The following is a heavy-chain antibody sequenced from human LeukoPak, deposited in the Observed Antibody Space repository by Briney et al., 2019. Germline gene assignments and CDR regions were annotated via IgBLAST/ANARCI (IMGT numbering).Heavy chain of an antibody. D-gene: IGHD6-19*01. CDR1: GGSISSSSYY. V-gene: IGHV4-39*07. Sequence: SETLSLTCTVSGGSISSSSYYWGWIRQPPGKGLEWIGSIYYSGSTYYNPSLKSRVTISVDTSKNQFSLKLSSVTAADTAVYYCARDGGSSGWFNWFDPWGQGTLVTVSS. J-gene: IGHJ5*02. CDR3: ARDGGSSGWFNWFDP. CDR2: IYYSGST.